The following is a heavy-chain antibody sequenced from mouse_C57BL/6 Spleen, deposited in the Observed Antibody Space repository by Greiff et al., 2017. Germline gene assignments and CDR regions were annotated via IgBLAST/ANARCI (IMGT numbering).Heavy chain of an antibody. Sequence: QVQLQQSGAELVKPGASVTLSCKASGYTFPEYTILWVKQRSGPGLEWIGWFYPGNGSITYNEKFKDKATLTADKSSSTVYMELSSLTSEDSEVYVCARREDSSDSYYYAMDYWGQGASDTDSS. CDR2: FYPGNGSI. V-gene: IGHV1-62-2*01. CDR3: ARREDSSDSYYYAMDY. CDR1: GYTFPEYT. D-gene: IGHD3-2*02. J-gene: IGHJ4*01.